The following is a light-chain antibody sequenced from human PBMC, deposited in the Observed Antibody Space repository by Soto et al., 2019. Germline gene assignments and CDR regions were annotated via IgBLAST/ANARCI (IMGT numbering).Light chain of an antibody. J-gene: IGKJ1*01. Sequence: EIVLTQSPGTLSLSPGERATLSCRASQSVSSSYLAWYQHKPGQAPRLLIYGASSRATGTPDRFSGSGSGPDFTLTISRLEPEDFAVYYCQQFGSSPGTFGQGTKVEIK. V-gene: IGKV3-20*01. CDR1: QSVSSSY. CDR3: QQFGSSPGT. CDR2: GAS.